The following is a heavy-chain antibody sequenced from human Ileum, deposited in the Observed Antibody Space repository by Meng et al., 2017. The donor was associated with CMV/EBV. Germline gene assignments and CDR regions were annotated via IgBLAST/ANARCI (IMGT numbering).Heavy chain of an antibody. Sequence: VQLPGPGPGLVKPSQTLSLSGTVSGASISSCDYYWSWIRQPPGTGLEWIGYIFFSGNTYYNPPLNNRVIISIDTPRNQFSLKVDSVTAADTAVYYCARFRIAALGNLFDPWGHGTLVTVSS. CDR1: GASISSCDYY. CDR2: IFFSGNT. J-gene: IGHJ5*02. V-gene: IGHV4-30-4*08. CDR3: ARFRIAALGNLFDP. D-gene: IGHD6-13*01.